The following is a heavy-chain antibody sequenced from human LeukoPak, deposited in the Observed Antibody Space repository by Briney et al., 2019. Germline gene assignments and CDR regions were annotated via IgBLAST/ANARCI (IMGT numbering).Heavy chain of an antibody. CDR3: ARARAGAGTFFFDY. V-gene: IGHV3-53*01. Sequence: GGSLRLSCAASGFTVSSNYMSWVRQAPGKGLEWVSVIYSGGSTYYADSVKSRFTISRDNSKNTLYLQMNSLRAEDTAVYYCARARAGAGTFFFDYWGQGTLVTVSS. CDR1: GFTVSSNY. D-gene: IGHD6-13*01. J-gene: IGHJ4*02. CDR2: IYSGGST.